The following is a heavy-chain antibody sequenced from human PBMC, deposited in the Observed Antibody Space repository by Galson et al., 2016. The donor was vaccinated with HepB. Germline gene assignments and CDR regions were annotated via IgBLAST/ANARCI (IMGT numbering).Heavy chain of an antibody. V-gene: IGHV3-48*02. CDR2: ISSSSDYT. D-gene: IGHD3-3*01. CDR3: AKDGSRRITISGVAMVQLGMDV. J-gene: IGHJ6*02. CDR1: GFAFSSHS. Sequence: SLRLSCAASGFAFSSHSMNWVRQAPGKGLEWVSYISSSSDYTYYADSVRGRFTVSRDNAKNSLYLQMNSLRDEDTAVYYCAKDGSRRITISGVAMVQLGMDVWGQGTTVTVSS.